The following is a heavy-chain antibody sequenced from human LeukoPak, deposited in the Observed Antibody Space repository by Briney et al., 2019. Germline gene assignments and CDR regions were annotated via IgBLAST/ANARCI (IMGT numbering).Heavy chain of an antibody. D-gene: IGHD3-3*01. CDR2: INPSGGST. J-gene: IGHJ1*01. CDR3: AKTITIFGVVPRKYFQH. CDR1: GYTFTSYY. V-gene: IGHV1-46*01. Sequence: GASVKVSCKASGYTFTSYYMHWVRQAPGQGLEWMGIINPSGGSTSYAQKFQGRVTMTRDTSTSTVYMELSSLRSEDTAVYYCAKTITIFGVVPRKYFQHWGQGTLVTVSS.